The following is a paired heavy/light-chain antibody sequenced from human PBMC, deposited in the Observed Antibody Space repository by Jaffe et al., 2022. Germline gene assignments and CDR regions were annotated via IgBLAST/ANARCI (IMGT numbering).Heavy chain of an antibody. V-gene: IGHV3-23*01. Sequence: EVQLLESGGGLVQPGGSLRLSCAASGFTFSNYAMSWVRQAPGKGLEWVSAISASGGGTYYADSVKGRFTISRDNSKNTLYLQMNSLRAEDTAIYYCAKRGLDALGSSFDYWGQGTLVTVSS. CDR3: AKRGLDALGSSFDY. CDR2: ISASGGGT. CDR1: GFTFSNYA. D-gene: IGHD3-10*01. J-gene: IGHJ4*02.
Light chain of an antibody. CDR1: QSVSTY. Sequence: EIVLTQSPATLSLSPGERATLSCRASQSVSTYLAWYQQKPGQAPRLLIYAASNRATGIPARFSGSGSGTDFTLTISSLEPEDFAVYYCQQRSNWPPEYTFGQGTKLEIK. V-gene: IGKV3-11*01. CDR3: QQRSNWPPEYT. J-gene: IGKJ2*01. CDR2: AAS.